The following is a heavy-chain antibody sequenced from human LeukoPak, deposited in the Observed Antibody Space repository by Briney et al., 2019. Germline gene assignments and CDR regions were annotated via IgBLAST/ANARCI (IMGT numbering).Heavy chain of an antibody. Sequence: GXSLRLSCAASGFTFSSYGMHWVRQARGKGLEWVAFIRYDGSNKYYADSVKGRFTISRDNSKNTLHLQLNRLRAEDTAVYYCARALEAFDYWGQGTLVTVSS. CDR2: IRYDGSNK. V-gene: IGHV3-30*02. D-gene: IGHD3-3*01. CDR3: ARALEAFDY. CDR1: GFTFSSYG. J-gene: IGHJ4*02.